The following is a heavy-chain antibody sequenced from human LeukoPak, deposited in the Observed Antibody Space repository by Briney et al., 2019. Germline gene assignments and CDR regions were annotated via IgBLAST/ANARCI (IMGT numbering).Heavy chain of an antibody. D-gene: IGHD6-13*01. CDR2: ISSSSSYI. Sequence: GGSLRLSCAASGFTFSSYSMNWVRQAPGKGLEWVSSISSSSSYIYYADSVKGRFTISRDNAKNSLYLQMNSLRAEDTAVYYCARDPNRSSWYDYWGQGTLVTVSS. CDR3: ARDPNRSSWYDY. V-gene: IGHV3-21*01. CDR1: GFTFSSYS. J-gene: IGHJ4*02.